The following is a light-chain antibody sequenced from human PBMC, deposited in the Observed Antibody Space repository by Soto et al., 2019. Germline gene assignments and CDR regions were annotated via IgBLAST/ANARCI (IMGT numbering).Light chain of an antibody. V-gene: IGKV1-12*01. Sequence: DIQMTQSPSTLSASVGDRVTITCRASQSISSWLAWYQQKPGKAPNLLIYKASTLQTGVPSRFSGSGSGTDFTLTITNLQPEDFATYYCHQASSFPLSFGGGTKVDI. CDR2: KAS. CDR1: QSISSW. CDR3: HQASSFPLS. J-gene: IGKJ4*01.